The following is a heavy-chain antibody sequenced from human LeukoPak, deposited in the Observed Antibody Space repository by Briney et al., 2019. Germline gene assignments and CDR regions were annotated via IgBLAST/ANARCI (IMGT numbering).Heavy chain of an antibody. J-gene: IGHJ4*02. CDR1: EFIFSGYW. V-gene: IGHV3-7*01. CDR2: IKQDGSEK. Sequence: GGSLRLSCAACEFIFSGYWMNWVRQAPGKGLEWVANIKQDGSEKQYVDSVRGRFTISRDNAKNSLYLQMNSLRVEDTAVYYCARDGFVGAADYWGQGTLVTVSS. D-gene: IGHD6-13*01. CDR3: ARDGFVGAADY.